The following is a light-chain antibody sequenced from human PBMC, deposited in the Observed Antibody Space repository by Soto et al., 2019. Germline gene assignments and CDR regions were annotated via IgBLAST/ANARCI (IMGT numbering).Light chain of an antibody. V-gene: IGLV1-40*01. Sequence: QSALTQPPSVSGAPGQRVTISCTGSSSNIGAGYDVHWYQQLPGTALRLLMIYDVSNRPSGVSNRFSGSKSGNTASLTISGLQAEDEADYYCSSYTSSSTLFGTGTKVTVL. CDR2: DVS. J-gene: IGLJ1*01. CDR1: SSNIGAGYD. CDR3: SSYTSSSTL.